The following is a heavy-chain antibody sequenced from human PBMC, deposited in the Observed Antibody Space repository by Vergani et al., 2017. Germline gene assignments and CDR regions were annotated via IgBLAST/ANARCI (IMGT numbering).Heavy chain of an antibody. CDR2: IYRTGRT. CDR3: ARRSGIVYDIFSGTQYFFDF. CDR1: GFSIDNGYY. D-gene: IGHD3-9*01. J-gene: IGHJ4*02. Sequence: QVQLQESGPGLVKPSETLSLTCAVSGFSIDNGYYWDWIRQPPGKGLEWIGSIYRTGRTHFNPSLKSRVTISVDTSNNHFSLRLNSLTASDTAVYYCARRSGIVYDIFSGTQYFFDFWCQGTLFTVSS. V-gene: IGHV4-38-2*01.